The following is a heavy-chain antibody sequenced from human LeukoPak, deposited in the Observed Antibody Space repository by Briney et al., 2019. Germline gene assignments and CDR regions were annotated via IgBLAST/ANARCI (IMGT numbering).Heavy chain of an antibody. CDR3: ARGIGSTTVTTLEYYFDY. CDR2: MNPNSGNT. CDR1: GYTFTSYD. D-gene: IGHD4-17*01. J-gene: IGHJ4*02. Sequence: GASVKVSCKASGYTFTSYDINWVRQATGQGLEWMGWMNPNSGNTGYAQKFQGRVTMTRNTSISTAYMELSSLRSKDTAVYYCARGIGSTTVTTLEYYFDYWGQGTLVTVSS. V-gene: IGHV1-8*01.